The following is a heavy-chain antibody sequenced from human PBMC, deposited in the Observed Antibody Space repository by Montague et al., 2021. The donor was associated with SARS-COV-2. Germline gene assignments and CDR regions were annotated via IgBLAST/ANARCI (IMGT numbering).Heavy chain of an antibody. Sequence: SETLSLTCTVSGGSIRSYYWSWIRQPPGKGLERIGEIYSSGSTNYNPSLKSRVTISMDTSKSQFSLKLTSATAADTAVYYCARHTRGWQPFDFWGQGTLVTVSS. CDR2: IYSSGST. D-gene: IGHD6-19*01. J-gene: IGHJ4*02. CDR3: ARHTRGWQPFDF. V-gene: IGHV4-59*01. CDR1: GGSIRSYY.